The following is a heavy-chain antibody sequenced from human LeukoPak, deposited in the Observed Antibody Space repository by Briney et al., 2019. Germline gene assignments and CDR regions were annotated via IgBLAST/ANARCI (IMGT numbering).Heavy chain of an antibody. CDR2: IDNDGSDT. D-gene: IGHD2-2*01. CDR1: GFTFRSYW. CDR3: AKDGAPAAIMSGEDNWFDP. Sequence: GGSLRLSCAASGFTFRSYWIHWVRQAPGKGLVWVGRIDNDGSDTIYADSVKGRFTVSRDNSKNSLYLQMNSLRAEDTALYYCAKDGAPAAIMSGEDNWFDPWGQGTLVTVSS. J-gene: IGHJ5*02. V-gene: IGHV3-74*01.